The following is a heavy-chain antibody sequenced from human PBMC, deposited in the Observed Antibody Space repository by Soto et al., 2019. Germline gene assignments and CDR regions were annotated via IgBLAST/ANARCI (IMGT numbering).Heavy chain of an antibody. J-gene: IGHJ4*02. CDR1: GFTVSSNY. D-gene: IGHD6-19*01. CDR2: IYSGGTT. Sequence: EVQLVESGGGLVQPGGSLRLSCAASGFTVSSNYMSWVRQAPGKGLEWVSIIYSGGTTYYADSVKGRFTISRDNSKNTLYLQMISLRAEDTAVYYCTNSGWSFDYWGQGTLVTVSS. CDR3: TNSGWSFDY. V-gene: IGHV3-66*01.